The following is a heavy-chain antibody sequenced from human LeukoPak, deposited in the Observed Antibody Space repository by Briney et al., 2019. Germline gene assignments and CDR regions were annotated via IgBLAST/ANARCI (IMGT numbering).Heavy chain of an antibody. CDR3: ARGNTGIVGATV. J-gene: IGHJ4*02. V-gene: IGHV3-48*02. D-gene: IGHD1-26*01. Sequence: GGSLTPSCAASGFTFSSYSMNWVRQAPGKGLEWVSYISSSSSTIYYAASVKGRFTISRDNAKNSLYLQMNSLRDEDAAVYYCARGNTGIVGATVWGQGTLVTVSS. CDR1: GFTFSSYS. CDR2: ISSSSSTI.